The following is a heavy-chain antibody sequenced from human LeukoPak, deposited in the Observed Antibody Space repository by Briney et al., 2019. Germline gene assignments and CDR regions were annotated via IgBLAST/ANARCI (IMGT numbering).Heavy chain of an antibody. CDR3: ARPADASYYYYIDY. J-gene: IGHJ4*02. CDR1: RSPFISYW. D-gene: IGHD1-26*01. V-gene: IGHV5-51*01. Sequence: RGSLQISCNGSRSPFISYWIAWARQLTGKGLEWMGFIYPGDSDIRYSPSFQSHRTISADKAISTAYLQWCSLKASDTSMYYCARPADASYYYYIDYWGQGTLVTVSS. CDR2: IYPGDSDI.